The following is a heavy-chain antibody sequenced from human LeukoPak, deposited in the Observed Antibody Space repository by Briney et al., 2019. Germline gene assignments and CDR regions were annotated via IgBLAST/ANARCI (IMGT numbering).Heavy chain of an antibody. V-gene: IGHV3-23*01. CDR2: ISGSGGST. J-gene: IGHJ3*02. Sequence: GGSLRLSCAASGFTFTNVWMSSVRQAPGKGLEWVSSISGSGGSTQYADSVQGRFAISRDNSKNTLYLQMNSLRVEDTAVYFCARDPNGDYIGTFDMWGRGTMVSVSS. CDR1: GFTFTNVW. D-gene: IGHD4-17*01. CDR3: ARDPNGDYIGTFDM.